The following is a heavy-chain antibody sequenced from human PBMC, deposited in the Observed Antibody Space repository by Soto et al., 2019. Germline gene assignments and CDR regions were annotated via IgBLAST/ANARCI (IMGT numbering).Heavy chain of an antibody. CDR1: GYTFTNYG. CDR2: ISAYNGDT. V-gene: IGHV1-18*01. J-gene: IGHJ6*03. Sequence: QVQLLQSGAEVKKPGASVKVSCKASGYTFTNYGITWVRQAPGQGLEWMGWISAYNGDTHYTQRLQGRVTMTTDTSTSTAYMELRGLRSDDTAVYYCERVRQLGGYFYYHMDVWGKGTTVTVSS. CDR3: ERVRQLGGYFYYHMDV. D-gene: IGHD6-6*01.